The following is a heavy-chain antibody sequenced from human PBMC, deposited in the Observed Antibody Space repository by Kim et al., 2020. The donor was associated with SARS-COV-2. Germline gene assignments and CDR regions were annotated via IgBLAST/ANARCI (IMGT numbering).Heavy chain of an antibody. CDR2: IKLSGSI. D-gene: IGHD2-15*01. Sequence: SETLSLTCAVYGGSFSNYYFSWVRQPPGKALQWMWEIKLSGSINYKPPLKSRLTLSVYRSNNQFSLTLTSVTAAYTAAYYCSRVRIASRCHHSYAMDVWG. CDR3: SRVRIASRCHHSYAMDV. V-gene: IGHV4-34*01. J-gene: IGHJ6*01. CDR1: GGSFSNYY.